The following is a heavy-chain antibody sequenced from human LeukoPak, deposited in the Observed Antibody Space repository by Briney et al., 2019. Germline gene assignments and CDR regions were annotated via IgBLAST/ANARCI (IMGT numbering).Heavy chain of an antibody. CDR3: ASTTCSGGSCYVFYYYGMDV. CDR2: IYYSGST. J-gene: IGHJ6*02. Sequence: PSETLSLTCTVSGGSISSSSYYWGWIRQPPGKGLEWIGSIYYSGSTYYNPSLKSRVTISVDTSKNQFSLKLSSVTAADTAVYYCASTTCSGGSCYVFYYYGMDVWGQGTTVTVSS. V-gene: IGHV4-39*01. CDR1: GGSISSSSYY. D-gene: IGHD2-15*01.